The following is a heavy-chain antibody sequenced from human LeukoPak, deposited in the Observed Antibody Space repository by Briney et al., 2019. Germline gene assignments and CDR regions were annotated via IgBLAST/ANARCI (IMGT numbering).Heavy chain of an antibody. CDR2: INHSGST. CDR1: GGSFSGYY. J-gene: IGHJ5*02. V-gene: IGHV4-34*01. D-gene: IGHD3-10*01. CDR3: ARGGRYYGSGSPNWFDP. Sequence: SETLSLTCAVYGGSFSGYYWSWIRQPPGKGLEWIGEINHSGSTNYNPSLKSRVTISVGTSKNQFSLKLSSVTAADTAVYYCARGGRYYGSGSPNWFDPWGQGTLVTVSS.